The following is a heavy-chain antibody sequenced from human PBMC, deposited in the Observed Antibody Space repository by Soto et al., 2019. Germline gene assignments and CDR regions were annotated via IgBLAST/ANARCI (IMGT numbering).Heavy chain of an antibody. V-gene: IGHV3-30*18. Sequence: VGSLRLSCAASGFTFSSYGMHWVRQAPGKGLEWVAVISYDGSNKYYGDSVEGRFTIPRDNSKNTLYLQMNSLRPEDTAVYYCAKDPSQYYDFWTGPSVNNCFDPWGQGT. D-gene: IGHD3-3*01. CDR3: AKDPSQYYDFWTGPSVNNCFDP. CDR1: GFTFSSYG. CDR2: ISYDGSNK. J-gene: IGHJ5*02.